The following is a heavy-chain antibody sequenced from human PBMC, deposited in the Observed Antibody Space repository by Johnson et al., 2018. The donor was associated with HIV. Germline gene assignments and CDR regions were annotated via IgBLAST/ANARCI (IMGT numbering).Heavy chain of an antibody. J-gene: IGHJ3*01. CDR3: ARGSYDGDAFDV. CDR2: INWRGGST. CDR1: GFTFDDYG. V-gene: IGHV3-20*04. D-gene: IGHD1-26*01. Sequence: VQLVESGGGVVRPGGSLRLSCAASGFTFDDYGMSWVRQAPGKGLEWVCGINWRGGSTGYADSVKARFMISRDNAKNSLYLQMNSLRAGDTALYYCARGSYDGDAFDVWGQGTMVTVSS.